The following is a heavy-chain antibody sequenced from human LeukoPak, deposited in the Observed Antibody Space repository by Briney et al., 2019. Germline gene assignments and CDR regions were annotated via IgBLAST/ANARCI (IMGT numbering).Heavy chain of an antibody. CDR3: ARGIITTQRIAAVGLFDY. CDR2: ISGSGGRT. V-gene: IGHV3-23*01. J-gene: IGHJ4*02. Sequence: PGGSLRLSCAASGFTFSSYAMTWVRQAPGKGLEWVSLISGSGGRTYYADFVKGRFTISRDNSKNTLYLQLNSLRAEDTALYFCARGIITTQRIAAVGLFDYWGQGTLVTVSS. CDR1: GFTFSSYA. D-gene: IGHD6-13*01.